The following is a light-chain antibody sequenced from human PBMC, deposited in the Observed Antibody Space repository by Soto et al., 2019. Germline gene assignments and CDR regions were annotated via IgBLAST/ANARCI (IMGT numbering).Light chain of an antibody. CDR3: QQYNNWPQT. J-gene: IGKJ1*01. CDR2: DAS. V-gene: IGKV3-15*01. CDR1: QSLTNN. Sequence: ENVLTQSPCTLSLSPGERATLSCRASQSLTNNYFAWYQQKPGQAPRLLIHDASTRATGIPARFSGSGSGTEFILTISSVESEDFAEYHCQQYNNWPQTFGQGTKVDIK.